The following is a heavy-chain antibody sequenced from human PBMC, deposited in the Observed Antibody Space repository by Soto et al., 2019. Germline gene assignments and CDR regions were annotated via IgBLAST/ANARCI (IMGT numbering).Heavy chain of an antibody. Sequence: SETLSLTCTVSGGSISTYYWSWIRQPPGKGLELIGYVYYSGNTNYNPSLKSRVTMSVDTSKSQFSLKMSSVTAADTAVYYCARATYYYDRSGYIYYFDYWGQGTLVTVSS. CDR1: GGSISTYY. D-gene: IGHD3-22*01. J-gene: IGHJ4*02. CDR2: VYYSGNT. V-gene: IGHV4-59*01. CDR3: ARATYYYDRSGYIYYFDY.